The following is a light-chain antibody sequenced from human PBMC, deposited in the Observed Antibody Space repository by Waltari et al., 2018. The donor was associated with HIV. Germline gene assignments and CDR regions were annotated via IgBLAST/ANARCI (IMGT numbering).Light chain of an antibody. Sequence: SYVLTQPPSVSVAPGKTDRITCGGNNIATKSVHWYQQKPGQAPVLVIYYDNDRPSGIPERFSGSNSGNTATLTISRVEAGDEADYYCQVWDSSSDHWVFGGGTQLTVL. CDR2: YDN. CDR1: NIATKS. CDR3: QVWDSSSDHWV. J-gene: IGLJ3*02. V-gene: IGLV3-21*04.